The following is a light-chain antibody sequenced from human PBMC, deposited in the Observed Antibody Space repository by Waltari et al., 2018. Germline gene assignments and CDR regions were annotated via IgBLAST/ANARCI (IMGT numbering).Light chain of an antibody. J-gene: IGLJ1*01. Sequence: QSALTQPASVSGSPGQSITISCTGTSSDVGGYNYVSWYHQHPGKAPKLMIYEVRNRPSGVSNRFSGSKSGNTASLTISGLQAEDEAHYYCSSYTSSSTHYVFGTGTKVTVL. CDR1: SSDVGGYNY. V-gene: IGLV2-14*01. CDR2: EVR. CDR3: SSYTSSSTHYV.